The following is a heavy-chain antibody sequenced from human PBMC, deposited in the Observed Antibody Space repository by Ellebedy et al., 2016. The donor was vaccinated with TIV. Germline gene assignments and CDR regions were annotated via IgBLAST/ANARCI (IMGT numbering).Heavy chain of an antibody. J-gene: IGHJ4*02. Sequence: GESLKISCAASGFTFSNYAFYWVRQAPDKGLEWVAVISYDGSEKYYADSVKGRFTISRDNSQDTVYLQMSSLGSEDTAVYFCARAPEGIVILSPDYWGQGTLVTVSS. CDR1: GFTFSNYA. V-gene: IGHV3-30-3*01. CDR2: ISYDGSEK. D-gene: IGHD2/OR15-2a*01. CDR3: ARAPEGIVILSPDY.